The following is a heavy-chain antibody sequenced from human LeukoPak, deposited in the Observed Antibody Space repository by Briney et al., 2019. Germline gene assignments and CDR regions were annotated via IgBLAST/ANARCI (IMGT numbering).Heavy chain of an antibody. J-gene: IGHJ4*02. V-gene: IGHV3-11*01. Sequence: GGSLRPSCAASGFTFSDYYMSWIRQAPGKGLEWVSYISSSGSTIYYADSVKGRFTISRDNAKNSLYLQMNSLRPEDTAVYYCARDKYFYDSGNSLQCDHWGQGTLVTVSS. D-gene: IGHD3-10*01. CDR1: GFTFSDYY. CDR2: ISSSGSTI. CDR3: ARDKYFYDSGNSLQCDH.